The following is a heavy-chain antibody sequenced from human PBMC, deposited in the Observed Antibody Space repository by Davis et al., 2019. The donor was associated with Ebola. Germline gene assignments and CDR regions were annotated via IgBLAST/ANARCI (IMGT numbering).Heavy chain of an antibody. J-gene: IGHJ4*02. V-gene: IGHV3-73*01. Sequence: PGGSLRLSCAASGFTFSGSAMHWVRQASGKGLEWVGRIRSKANSYATEYVASVKGKFTISRDDSKNTAYLQMNSLKTEDTAVYYCTRHWGHQLPIRSWGQGTLVTVSS. CDR1: GFTFSGSA. CDR3: TRHWGHQLPIRS. CDR2: IRSKANSYAT. D-gene: IGHD2-2*01.